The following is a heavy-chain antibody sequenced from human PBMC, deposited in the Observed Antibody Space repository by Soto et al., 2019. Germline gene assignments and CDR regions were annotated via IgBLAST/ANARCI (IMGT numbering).Heavy chain of an antibody. V-gene: IGHV3-33*01. Sequence: QVQLVESGGGVVQPGRSLRLSCAASGFTFSSYGMHWVRQAPGKGLEWVAVIWYDGSNKYYAESVKGRFTSSRDNSKNTLYLKMNSLRAEDTAVYYCARGWHYGSGSPPDYWGQGTLVTVSS. CDR2: IWYDGSNK. J-gene: IGHJ4*02. D-gene: IGHD3-10*01. CDR1: GFTFSSYG. CDR3: ARGWHYGSGSPPDY.